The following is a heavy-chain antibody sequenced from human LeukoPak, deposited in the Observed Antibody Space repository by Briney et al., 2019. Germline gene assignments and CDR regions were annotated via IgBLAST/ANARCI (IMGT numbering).Heavy chain of an antibody. D-gene: IGHD2-2*02. CDR3: ARVPYCSNTNCYRGYFDY. CDR1: GGSISSSSYY. J-gene: IGHJ4*02. V-gene: IGHV4-39*07. CDR2: IYYSGST. Sequence: SETLSLTCTVSGGSISSSSYYWGWIRQPPGKGLEWIGSIYYSGSTKYNPSLESRVTISVDTSKNQFSLKLSSVTAADTAVYYCARVPYCSNTNCYRGYFDYWGQGTLVTVSS.